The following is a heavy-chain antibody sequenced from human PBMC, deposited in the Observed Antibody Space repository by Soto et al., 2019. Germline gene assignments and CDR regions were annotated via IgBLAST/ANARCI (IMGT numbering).Heavy chain of an antibody. CDR3: VRGITVVTLDY. CDR2: IYYSGST. D-gene: IGHD2-21*02. Sequence: QVQLQGSGPGLVKPSETLSLTCTVSGGSISTYYWSWIRQPPGKGLEWIGYIYYSGSTNYNPSLESRVPISVDRSKNQFSLKLSSVTAADTAMYYCVRGITVVTLDYWGHGTLVTVSS. CDR1: GGSISTYY. J-gene: IGHJ4*01. V-gene: IGHV4-59*01.